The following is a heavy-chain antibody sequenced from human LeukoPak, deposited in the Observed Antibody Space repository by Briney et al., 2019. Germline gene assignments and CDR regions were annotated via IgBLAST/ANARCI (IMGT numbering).Heavy chain of an antibody. V-gene: IGHV3-23*01. Sequence: GGSLRLSCAASGFTFSTYAMSWVRQASGKGLEWVSVISGSGGSPYYADSVKGRFTISRDNSKNTLYLQMNSLRAEDMGVYYCAKGGSVTAPDDAFDIWGQGTMVTVSS. CDR2: ISGSGGSP. CDR3: AKGGSVTAPDDAFDI. CDR1: GFTFSTYA. D-gene: IGHD5/OR15-5a*01. J-gene: IGHJ3*02.